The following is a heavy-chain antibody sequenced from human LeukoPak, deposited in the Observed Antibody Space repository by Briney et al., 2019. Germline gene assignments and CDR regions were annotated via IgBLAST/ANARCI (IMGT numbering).Heavy chain of an antibody. Sequence: ASVKVSCKASGYTFTGYDINWVRQAPGQGLEWMGWMNPNSGGTNYAQKFQGRVTMTRDTSISTAYMELSRLRSDDTAVYYCARDEDSGSYYPDYWGQGTLVTVSS. CDR1: GYTFTGYD. V-gene: IGHV1-2*02. CDR2: MNPNSGGT. CDR3: ARDEDSGSYYPDY. J-gene: IGHJ4*02. D-gene: IGHD1-26*01.